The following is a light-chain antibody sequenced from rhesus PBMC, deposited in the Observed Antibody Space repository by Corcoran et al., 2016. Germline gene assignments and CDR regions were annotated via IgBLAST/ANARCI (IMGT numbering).Light chain of an antibody. CDR2: YAS. Sequence: DIQMTQSPSSLSASVGDTVTITCRASQGISNYLAWYPQKPGKAPKPLIYYASNLESGVPSRFSGSGSGTDVTLTISSLQPEDFATDYGQHHNTYPPTFGGGTKVEIK. J-gene: IGKJ4*01. CDR1: QGISNY. V-gene: IGKV1S14*01. CDR3: QHHNTYPPT.